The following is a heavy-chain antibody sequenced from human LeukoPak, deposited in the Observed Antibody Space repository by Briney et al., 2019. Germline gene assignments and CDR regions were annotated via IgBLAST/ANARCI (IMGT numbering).Heavy chain of an antibody. CDR1: GFTFDDYA. J-gene: IGHJ4*02. Sequence: PGRSLRLSCAASGFTFDDYAMHWVRQAPGKGLEWVSGISWNSGSIGYADSVKGRFTISRDNAKNSLYLQMNSLRAEDTALYYCARGRPPADYWGQGTLVTVSS. CDR3: ARGRPPADY. CDR2: ISWNSGSI. V-gene: IGHV3-9*01.